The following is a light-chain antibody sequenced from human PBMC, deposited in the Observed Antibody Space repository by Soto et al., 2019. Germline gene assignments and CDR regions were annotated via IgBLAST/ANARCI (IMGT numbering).Light chain of an antibody. Sequence: NFMLTQPHSVSESPGKTVIISCTRSRGSIASNYVQWYQQRPGSSPTTVIYDDNQRPSGVPDRFSGSIDSSSNSASLTISGLETEDDADYYCQSYDATNQVFGGGTKLTVL. CDR1: RGSIASNY. J-gene: IGLJ3*02. V-gene: IGLV6-57*01. CDR2: DDN. CDR3: QSYDATNQV.